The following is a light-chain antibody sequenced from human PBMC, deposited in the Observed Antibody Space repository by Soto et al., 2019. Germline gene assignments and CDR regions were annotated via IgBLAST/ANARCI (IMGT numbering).Light chain of an antibody. CDR1: RSVSSNY. CDR3: QQYGSSPFT. Sequence: ENVLTQSPGTLSLSPGERATLSCRASRSVSSNYLAWYQQKPGQAPRLFMYGASSRATGIPDRFTGSGSGTDFTLTINRLEPEDFAVYYCQQYGSSPFTFGPGTKWISN. CDR2: GAS. J-gene: IGKJ3*01. V-gene: IGKV3-20*01.